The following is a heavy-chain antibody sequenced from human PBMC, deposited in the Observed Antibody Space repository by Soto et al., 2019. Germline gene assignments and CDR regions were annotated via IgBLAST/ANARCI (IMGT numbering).Heavy chain of an antibody. CDR3: VGARGRLVGFDY. J-gene: IGHJ4*02. CDR1: SESLSGYY. Sequence: QVQLQQWGAGLLKPSETLSLTCAVNSESLSGYYWSWIRQSPGKGLEWIGEIDGSGNTNYRPSLSSRVAMSVDTSMNHFSLNLNSVSAADTAAYYCVGARGRLVGFDYWGQGTLVTVSS. CDR2: IDGSGNT. D-gene: IGHD1-26*01. V-gene: IGHV4-34*01.